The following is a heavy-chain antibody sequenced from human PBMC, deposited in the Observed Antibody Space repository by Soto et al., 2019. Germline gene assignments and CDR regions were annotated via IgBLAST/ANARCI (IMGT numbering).Heavy chain of an antibody. V-gene: IGHV3-30*18. CDR1: RFTFSTYG. CDR2: MSHDGSHK. CDR3: AQEGRDSRTSCSRCYGLDV. J-gene: IGHJ6*02. D-gene: IGHD2-2*01. Sequence: GGSLRLSCEASRFTFSTYGMHWVRQAPGKGLEWVAAMSHDGSHKYYGGSVKGRFTISRDNSKNTLYLEMDSLRPEDTAVYFFAQEGRDSRTSCSRCYGLDVWAQGTPVPVS.